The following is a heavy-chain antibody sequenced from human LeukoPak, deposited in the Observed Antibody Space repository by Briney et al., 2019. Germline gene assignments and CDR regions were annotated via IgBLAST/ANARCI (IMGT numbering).Heavy chain of an antibody. CDR1: GGSISSDY. Sequence: PSETLSLTCTVSGGSISSDYWSWIRQPAGKGLEWIGHIYNSGSTNYNPSLKSRVTMSVDTSKNQFSLKLSSVTAADTAMYYCAREGHSYGYRYFFDFWGQGTLVTVSS. D-gene: IGHD5-18*01. CDR3: AREGHSYGYRYFFDF. J-gene: IGHJ4*02. V-gene: IGHV4-4*07. CDR2: IYNSGST.